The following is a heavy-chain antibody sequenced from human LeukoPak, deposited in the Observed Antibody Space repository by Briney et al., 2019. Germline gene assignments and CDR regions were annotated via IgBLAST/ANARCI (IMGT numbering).Heavy chain of an antibody. V-gene: IGHV3-74*01. J-gene: IGHJ4*02. CDR3: ARESGDYSVWYPFDY. Sequence: GGSLRLSCAASGFTFSSYWMPWVRQAPGKGMVWVSRINSDGSSKSYADSVKGRFTISKDNAKNTLYLQMNSLTAEDTAVYYCARESGDYSVWYPFDYWGQGTLVTVSS. D-gene: IGHD6-19*01. CDR2: INSDGSSK. CDR1: GFTFSSYW.